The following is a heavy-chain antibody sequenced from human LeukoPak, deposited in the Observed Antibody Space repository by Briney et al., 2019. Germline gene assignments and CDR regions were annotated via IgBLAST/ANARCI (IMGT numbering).Heavy chain of an antibody. CDR3: AKDHGYSNYYTGMDY. CDR1: GFTFSSYG. V-gene: IGHV3-33*06. D-gene: IGHD4-11*01. CDR2: IWYDGGNK. Sequence: GGSLRLSCAASGFTFSSYGMHWVRQAPGKGLEWVAVIWYDGGNKYYADSVKGRFTISRDNSKNTLYLQMNSLRAEDTAVYYCAKDHGYSNYYTGMDYWGQGTLVTVSS. J-gene: IGHJ4*02.